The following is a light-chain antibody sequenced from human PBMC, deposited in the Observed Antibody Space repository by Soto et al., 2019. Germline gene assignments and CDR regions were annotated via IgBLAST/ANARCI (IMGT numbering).Light chain of an antibody. CDR1: SSDVGRYNY. CDR3: SSYTGSSTS. Sequence: QSALTQPASVSGSPGQSITISCTGTSSDVGRYNYVSWYQQHPGKAPKLIIYDVSYRPSGVSDRFSGSKSGNTVSLTISGLQAEDEADYYCSSYTGSSTSFGGGTKLTVL. CDR2: DVS. J-gene: IGLJ3*02. V-gene: IGLV2-14*01.